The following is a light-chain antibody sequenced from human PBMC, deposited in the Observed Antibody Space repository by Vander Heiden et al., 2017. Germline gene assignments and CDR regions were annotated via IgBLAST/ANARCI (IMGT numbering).Light chain of an antibody. CDR1: TGAVTSGHW. Sequence: ALVTLERSLTVSPGGTVTLTCGSSTGAVTSGHWPYWYQQKPGQAPRTLIYDTSNRHSWTPARFSGSLLGGKASLTLSGAQPEDEAEYYCLLVSGGAPVFGGGTKVTVL. J-gene: IGLJ2*01. V-gene: IGLV7-46*01. CDR3: LLVSGGAPV. CDR2: DTS.